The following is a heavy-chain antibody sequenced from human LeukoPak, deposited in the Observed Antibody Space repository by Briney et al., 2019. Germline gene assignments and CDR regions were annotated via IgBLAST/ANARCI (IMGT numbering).Heavy chain of an antibody. CDR2: IYTSGST. CDR1: GGSISSYY. CDR3: ARGGYCSSTSCYGGGYFDY. Sequence: SETLSLTCTVSGGSISSYYWSWIRQPAGKGLEWIGRIYTSGSTNYNPSLKSRVTMSVDTSKNQFSLKLRSVTAAHPSVYYCARGGYCSSTSCYGGGYFDYWGQGTLVTVSS. D-gene: IGHD2-2*01. J-gene: IGHJ4*02. V-gene: IGHV4-4*07.